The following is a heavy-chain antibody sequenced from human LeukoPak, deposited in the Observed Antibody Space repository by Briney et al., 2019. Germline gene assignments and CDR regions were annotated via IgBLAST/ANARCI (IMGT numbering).Heavy chain of an antibody. CDR3: AKIRDRGVPTYYYDSSGSSHFDL. Sequence: GGSLRLSCAASGFTFNSYGMSWVRQAPGKGLEWVAVISYDGSKKYYADSVKGRLTISRDNSKNTLYLQMNSLRAEDTAVYYCAKIRDRGVPTYYYDSSGSSHFDLWGRGTLVTVSS. J-gene: IGHJ2*01. D-gene: IGHD3-22*01. CDR1: GFTFNSYG. V-gene: IGHV3-30*18. CDR2: ISYDGSKK.